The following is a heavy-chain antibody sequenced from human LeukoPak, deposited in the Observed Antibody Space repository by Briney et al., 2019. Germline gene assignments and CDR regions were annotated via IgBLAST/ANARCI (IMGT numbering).Heavy chain of an antibody. V-gene: IGHV1-3*01. Sequence: ASVKVSCKASGYTFTSYAMHWVRQAPGQRLEWMGWFNAGNGNTKYSQKFQGRVTITRDTSASTAYMELSSLRSEDTAVYYCARVASSSWYFYWGQGTLVTVSS. J-gene: IGHJ4*02. CDR3: ARVASSSWYFY. CDR1: GYTFTSYA. CDR2: FNAGNGNT. D-gene: IGHD6-13*01.